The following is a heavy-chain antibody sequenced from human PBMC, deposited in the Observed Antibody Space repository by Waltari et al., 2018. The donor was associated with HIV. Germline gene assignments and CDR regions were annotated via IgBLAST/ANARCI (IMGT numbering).Heavy chain of an antibody. J-gene: IGHJ4*02. D-gene: IGHD3-9*01. CDR1: GFTFSSYW. CDR2: RKQDGREK. CDR3: ARSLRDWYGSFDY. V-gene: IGHV3-7*01. Sequence: EVQLVESGGGLVQPGGSLRLSCAASGFTFSSYWMSWVRQAPGKRVEWVANRKQDGREKNYVDSVKCRFTISRDSAKNSLYLQMNSLRAEDTAVYYCARSLRDWYGSFDYWGQGTLVTVSS.